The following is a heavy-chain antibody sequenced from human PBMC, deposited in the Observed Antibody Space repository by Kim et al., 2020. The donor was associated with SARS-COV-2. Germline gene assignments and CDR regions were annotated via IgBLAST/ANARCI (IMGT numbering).Heavy chain of an antibody. CDR2: INAGNGNT. V-gene: IGHV1-3*01. J-gene: IGHJ5*02. D-gene: IGHD3-9*01. CDR1: GYTFTSYA. CDR3: ARILDLRYFDP. Sequence: ASVKVSCKASGYTFTSYAMHWVRQAPGQRLEWMGWINAGNGNTKYSQKFQGRVTITRDTSASTAYMELSSRRSEDKDVYYCARILDLRYFDPWGQGTLGTISS.